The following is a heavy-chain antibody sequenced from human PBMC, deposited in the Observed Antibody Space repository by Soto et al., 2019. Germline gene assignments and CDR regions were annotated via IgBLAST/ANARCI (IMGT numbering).Heavy chain of an antibody. V-gene: IGHV1-69*01. Sequence: QVQLVQSGAEVKKPGSSVKVSCKASGGTFSSYAISWVRQAPGQGLEWMGGIIPIFGTANYAQKFQGRVTLTADESTSTAYMELSSLRSEDTAVYYCARDVDSGYAHRSSYGAFAYWGQGTLVTVSS. J-gene: IGHJ4*02. CDR1: GGTFSSYA. CDR2: IIPIFGTA. D-gene: IGHD5-12*01. CDR3: ARDVDSGYAHRSSYGAFAY.